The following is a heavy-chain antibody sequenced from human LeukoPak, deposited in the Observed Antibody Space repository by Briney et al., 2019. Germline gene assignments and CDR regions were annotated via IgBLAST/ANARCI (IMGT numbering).Heavy chain of an antibody. CDR2: INPSGGST. J-gene: IGHJ4*02. V-gene: IGHV1-46*01. CDR1: GYTFTSYY. Sequence: ASVKVSCKASGYTFTSYYMHWVRQAPGQGLEWMGIINPSGGSTSYAQKFQGRVTMTRDTSTSTVYMELSSLRSEDTAVYCCARGQQQTYSSSWFENYDYWGQGTLVTVSS. CDR3: ARGQQQTYSSSWFENYDY. D-gene: IGHD6-13*01.